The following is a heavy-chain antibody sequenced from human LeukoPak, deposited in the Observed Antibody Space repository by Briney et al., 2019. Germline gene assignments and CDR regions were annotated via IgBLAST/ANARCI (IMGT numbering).Heavy chain of an antibody. V-gene: IGHV1-69*01. CDR2: IIPIFGTA. CDR3: ASSRENQLLYELSY. J-gene: IGHJ4*02. Sequence: SVKVSCKASGGTFSSYAISWVRQAPGQGLEWMGGIIPIFGTANYAQKFQGRVTITADESTSTAYMELSRLRSDDTAVYYCASSRENQLLYELSYWGQGTLVTVSS. CDR1: GGTFSSYA. D-gene: IGHD2-2*02.